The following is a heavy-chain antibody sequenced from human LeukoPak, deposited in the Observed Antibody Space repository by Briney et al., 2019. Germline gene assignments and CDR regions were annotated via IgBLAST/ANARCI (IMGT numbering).Heavy chain of an antibody. D-gene: IGHD5-24*01. J-gene: IGHJ4*02. Sequence: SETLSLTCTVSGGSISDAAYYWSWIRQHPGEGLKWVGYIYYSGSTSYNPSLKSRVTISVDTSKNQFSLKLTSVTAADTAVYYCARGRGRGMKMATIGSYYFDYWGQGTLVTVSS. CDR3: ARGRGRGMKMATIGSYYFDY. CDR1: GGSISDAAYY. V-gene: IGHV4-31*03. CDR2: IYYSGST.